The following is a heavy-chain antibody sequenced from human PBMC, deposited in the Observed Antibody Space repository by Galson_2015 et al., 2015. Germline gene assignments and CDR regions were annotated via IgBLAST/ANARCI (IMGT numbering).Heavy chain of an antibody. CDR2: ISYDGSNK. J-gene: IGHJ6*02. CDR1: GFTFSSYG. Sequence: SLRLSCAASGFTFSSYGMHWVRQAPGKGLAWVAVISYDGSNKYYADSVKGRFTISRDNSKNTLYLQMNSLRAEDTAVYYCAKVREPGIAVAGIDYYYYGMDVWGQGTTVTVSS. V-gene: IGHV3-30*18. CDR3: AKVREPGIAVAGIDYYYYGMDV. D-gene: IGHD6-19*01.